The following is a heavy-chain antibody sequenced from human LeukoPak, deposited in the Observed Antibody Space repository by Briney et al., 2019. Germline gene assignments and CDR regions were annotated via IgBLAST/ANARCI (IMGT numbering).Heavy chain of an antibody. J-gene: IGHJ6*04. V-gene: IGHV3-23*01. Sequence: PGGSLRLSCAASGFTFSSYGMSWVRQGPGKGLEWVSAISGSGGSTYYADSVKGRFTISRDNAKNSLYLQMNRLRAEDTAVYYCAELGITMIGGVWGKGTTVTISS. CDR2: ISGSGGST. D-gene: IGHD3-10*02. CDR3: AELGITMIGGV. CDR1: GFTFSSYG.